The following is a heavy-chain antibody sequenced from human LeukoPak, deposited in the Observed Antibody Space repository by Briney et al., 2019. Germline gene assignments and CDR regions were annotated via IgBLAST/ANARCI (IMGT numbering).Heavy chain of an antibody. V-gene: IGHV3-30*18. J-gene: IGHJ4*02. Sequence: PGGSLRLSCAGPGFIFSDYTMHWVRQAPGKGLDWMALISYDRDITHYADSVKGRFTISRDHSKNTLYLQMNSLRTEDTAVYYCAKGRGAENGYDYLFDSWGQGTLVTVSS. CDR2: ISYDRDIT. CDR1: GFIFSDYT. D-gene: IGHD5-12*01. CDR3: AKGRGAENGYDYLFDS.